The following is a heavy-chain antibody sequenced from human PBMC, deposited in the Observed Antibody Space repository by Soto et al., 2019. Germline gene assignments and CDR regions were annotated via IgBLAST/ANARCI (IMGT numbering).Heavy chain of an antibody. CDR3: ARVRPCWVRGCYFAY. CDR1: GYTFTSYY. Sequence: QVQLVQSGAEVKKPGASVKDSCKASGYTFTSYYIHWVRQAPGQGLEWMGIINPSGGSTSYAQKLQGRVTITRDTAPSTLYLGLSRLRTVYTAVYYCARVRPCWVRGCYFAYWGKGTLVTVSS. D-gene: IGHD6-19*01. V-gene: IGHV1-46*04. CDR2: INPSGGST. J-gene: IGHJ4*02.